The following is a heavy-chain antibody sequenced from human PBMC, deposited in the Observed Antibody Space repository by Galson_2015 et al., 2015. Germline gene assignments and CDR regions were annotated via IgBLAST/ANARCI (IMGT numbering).Heavy chain of an antibody. CDR1: GFIFRNYG. V-gene: IGHV3-7*03. J-gene: IGHJ4*02. D-gene: IGHD1-14*01. Sequence: SLRLSCAASGFIFRNYGMVWVRQTPEKGLEWVAKIRYDGSQTFYVDSVKGRFTISRDNAENSLHLQMNSLRADDTAVYYCARDANRGGEFDYWGQGALVTVSS. CDR3: ARDANRGGEFDY. CDR2: IRYDGSQT.